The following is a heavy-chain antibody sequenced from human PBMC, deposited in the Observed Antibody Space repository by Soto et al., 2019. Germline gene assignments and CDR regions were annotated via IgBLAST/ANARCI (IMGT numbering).Heavy chain of an antibody. D-gene: IGHD3-22*01. J-gene: IGHJ4*02. CDR2: MYAGGDT. Sequence: GGSLRLSCGASGLSVSDNYMGWVRQAPGRGLEWVSVMYAGGDTHYADSVKGRFTISRDKSENALFLQLDSLRVEDTAIYYCAKDLSSLGWLALGAPFDSWGPGTLVTVSS. CDR1: GLSVSDNY. V-gene: IGHV3-53*01. CDR3: AKDLSSLGWLALGAPFDS.